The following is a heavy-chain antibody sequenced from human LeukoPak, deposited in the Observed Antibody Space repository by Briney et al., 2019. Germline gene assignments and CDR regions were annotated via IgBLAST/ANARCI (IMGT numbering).Heavy chain of an antibody. CDR3: ARGPSITMVRGGQWYYYMDV. CDR2: INPSGGST. Sequence: ASVKVSCKASGYTFTGYYIHWVRQAPGQGLEWMGLINPSGGSTNYAQKFQGRVTMTRDTSTSTVYMELSSLRSEDTAIYYCARGPSITMVRGGQWYYYMDVWGKGTTVTISS. V-gene: IGHV1-46*01. J-gene: IGHJ6*03. CDR1: GYTFTGYY. D-gene: IGHD3-10*01.